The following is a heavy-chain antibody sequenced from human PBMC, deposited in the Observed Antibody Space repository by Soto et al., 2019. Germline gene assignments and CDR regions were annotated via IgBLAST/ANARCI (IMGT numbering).Heavy chain of an antibody. V-gene: IGHV1-2*02. CDR3: AGGGGVGVAGSAAFDM. CDR1: GYPVTAYY. Sequence: QLHLVQSGAVVKKPGASVTVSCSASGYPVTAYYMHWVRQAPGRGLEWMGGINPATGAAKYTQTLQGRVTMTRDTSTSTVFMELRGLTSEDTAVFSGAGGGGVGVAGSAAFDMWGQGTLVTVSS. J-gene: IGHJ3*02. CDR2: INPATGAA. D-gene: IGHD3-3*01.